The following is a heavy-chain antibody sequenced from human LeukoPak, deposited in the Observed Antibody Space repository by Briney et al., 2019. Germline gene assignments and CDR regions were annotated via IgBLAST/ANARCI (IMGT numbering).Heavy chain of an antibody. Sequence: PSETLSLTCTVSGGSISSYYWSWIRQPPGKGLEWIGYIYYSGSTNYNPSLKSRVTISVDTSKNQFSLKLSSVTAADTAVYYCARSTIAAAGIDYWAREPWSPSPQ. V-gene: IGHV4-59*01. CDR2: IYYSGST. J-gene: IGHJ4*02. CDR1: GGSISSYY. D-gene: IGHD6-13*01. CDR3: ARSTIAAAGIDY.